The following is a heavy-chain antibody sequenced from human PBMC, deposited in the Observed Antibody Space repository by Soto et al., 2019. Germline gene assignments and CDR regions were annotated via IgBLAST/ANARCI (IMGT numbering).Heavy chain of an antibody. CDR2: INPNSGGT. CDR3: ARDVSIAVAEASYYYYYGMDV. J-gene: IGHJ6*02. D-gene: IGHD6-19*01. Sequence: ETSVKLSCKASGYTFTGYYMHWVRQAPGQGLEWMGWINPNSGGTNYAQKFQGWVTMTRDTSISTAYMELSRLRSDDTAVYYCARDVSIAVAEASYYYYYGMDVWGQGTTVTVSS. V-gene: IGHV1-2*04. CDR1: GYTFTGYY.